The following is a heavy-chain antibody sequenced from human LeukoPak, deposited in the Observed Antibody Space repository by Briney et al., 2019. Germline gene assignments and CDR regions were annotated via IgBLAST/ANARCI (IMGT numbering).Heavy chain of an antibody. D-gene: IGHD3-3*01. CDR1: GGSISSGGYY. Sequence: SQTLSLTCTVSGGSISSGGYYWSWIRQPPGKGLEWIGYIYHSGSTYYNPSLKSRVTMSVDTSKNQFSLKLSSVTAADTAVYYCARAWGITIFEAAGPRYYYMDVWGKGTTVTVSS. CDR3: ARAWGITIFEAAGPRYYYMDV. J-gene: IGHJ6*03. V-gene: IGHV4-30-2*01. CDR2: IYHSGST.